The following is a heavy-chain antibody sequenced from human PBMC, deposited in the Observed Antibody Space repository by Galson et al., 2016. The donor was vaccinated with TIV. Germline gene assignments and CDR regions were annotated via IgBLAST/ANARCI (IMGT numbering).Heavy chain of an antibody. D-gene: IGHD3-3*01. Sequence: PALVKPTQTLTLTCTFSGFSLSTSGMGVGWIRQPPGKALEWLALIFWDDDKRYSPSLKSRLTITKDTSKNQVVLTMTYMDPVDTATSHCARRRGPVFPRHSNGFDHWGHGTLVTVSS. CDR2: IFWDDDK. CDR1: GFSLSTSGMG. V-gene: IGHV2-5*08. J-gene: IGHJ5*02. CDR3: ARRRGPVFPRHSNGFDH.